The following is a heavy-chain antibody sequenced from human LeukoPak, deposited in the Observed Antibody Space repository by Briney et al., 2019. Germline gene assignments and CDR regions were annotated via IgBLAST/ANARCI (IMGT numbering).Heavy chain of an antibody. CDR3: ARGRAAAD. CDR1: GYTLTYND. J-gene: IGHJ4*02. Sequence: GASVKVSCKASGYTLTYNDINWVRQATGQGLEWMGWMNPGTANTGYSQKFQGRLAMTADTSINTAYMELSGLTSEDTAVYYCARGRAAADWGQGTLVTVSS. V-gene: IGHV1-8*01. D-gene: IGHD2-15*01. CDR2: MNPGTANT.